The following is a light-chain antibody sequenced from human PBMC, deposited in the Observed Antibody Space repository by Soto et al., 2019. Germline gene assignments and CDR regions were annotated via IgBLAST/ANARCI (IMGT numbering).Light chain of an antibody. Sequence: DIQMTQSPSSLSASVGDRVTIACRASQPIGSYLNWYQQKPGKSPKLLIYGASILQSGVPSRFSGSGSATDFSLTISGLQPEDFATYYCLQNHSSVMYTFGLGTKLEI. V-gene: IGKV1-39*01. CDR1: QPIGSY. J-gene: IGKJ2*01. CDR3: LQNHSSVMYT. CDR2: GAS.